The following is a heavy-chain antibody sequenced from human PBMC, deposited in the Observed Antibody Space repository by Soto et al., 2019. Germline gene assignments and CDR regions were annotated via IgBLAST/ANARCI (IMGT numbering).Heavy chain of an antibody. Sequence: SETLSLTCAVYGGSFSGYYWSWIRQPPGEGLEWIGEINHSGSTNYNPSLKSRVTISVDTSKNQFSLKLSSVTAADTAVYYCARGQKKYYDILTGYPQGGFFDYWGQGTLVTVSS. J-gene: IGHJ4*02. D-gene: IGHD3-9*01. CDR2: INHSGST. CDR1: GGSFSGYY. CDR3: ARGQKKYYDILTGYPQGGFFDY. V-gene: IGHV4-34*01.